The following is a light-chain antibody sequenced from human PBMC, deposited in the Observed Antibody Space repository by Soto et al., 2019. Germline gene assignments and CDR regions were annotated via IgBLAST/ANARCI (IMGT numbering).Light chain of an antibody. CDR1: QSINMW. CDR3: QQYNSYWP. CDR2: DAS. V-gene: IGKV1-5*01. Sequence: DIKMTQSPSTLSASEGDRVTITCRASQSINMWLAWYQQKPGKAPKLLIYDASSLESGVPSRFSGRGSGTEFTLTISSLQPDDFATYYCQQYNSYWPFGQGTKVDIK. J-gene: IGKJ1*01.